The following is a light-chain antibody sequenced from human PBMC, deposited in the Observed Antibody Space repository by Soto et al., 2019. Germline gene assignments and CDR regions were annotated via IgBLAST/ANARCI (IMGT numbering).Light chain of an antibody. Sequence: QSVLTQPPSVSAAPGQKVTVSCSGXXXXIGNNYVSWYQHLPGTAPKLLIYDNDKRPSGIPDRFSASKSGTSATLDITGLQTGDEADYYCEAWDSNLSGGVFGGGTKVTVL. CDR1: XXXIGNNY. CDR2: DND. V-gene: IGLV1-51*01. CDR3: EAWDSNLSGGV. J-gene: IGLJ3*02.